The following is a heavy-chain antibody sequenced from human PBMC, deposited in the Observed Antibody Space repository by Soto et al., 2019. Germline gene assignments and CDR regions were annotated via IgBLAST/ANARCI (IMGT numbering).Heavy chain of an antibody. J-gene: IGHJ4*02. V-gene: IGHV3-64*02. CDR1: GFTFSSYA. D-gene: IGHD6-19*01. CDR3: ARGSGSGWYGLDY. Sequence: GGSLRLSXAASGFTFSSYAMHWVRQAPGKGLEYVSAISSNGGSTYYADSVKGRFTISRDNSKNTLYLQMGSLRAEDMAVYYCARGSGSGWYGLDYWGQGTLGTVSS. CDR2: ISSNGGST.